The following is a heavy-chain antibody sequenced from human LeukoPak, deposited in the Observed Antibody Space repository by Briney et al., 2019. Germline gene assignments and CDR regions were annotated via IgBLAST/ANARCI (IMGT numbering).Heavy chain of an antibody. Sequence: AAVKVSCKSSGYTFTGYYMHWVRQAPGQGLEWMGWINPNSGGTNYAQKFQGRVTMTRDTSISTAYMELSRLRSDDTAVYYCATKYYGDYVNWFDPWGQGTLVTVSS. CDR1: GYTFTGYY. CDR3: ATKYYGDYVNWFDP. D-gene: IGHD4-17*01. CDR2: INPNSGGT. V-gene: IGHV1-2*02. J-gene: IGHJ5*02.